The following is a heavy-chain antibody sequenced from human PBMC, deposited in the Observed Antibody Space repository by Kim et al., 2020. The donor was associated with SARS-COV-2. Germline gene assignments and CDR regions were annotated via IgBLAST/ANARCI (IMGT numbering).Heavy chain of an antibody. CDR3: ARVITMVRGVITYFDY. J-gene: IGHJ4*02. Sequence: SETLSLTCTVSGGSISSSSYYWGWIRQPPGKGLEWIGSIYYSGSTYYNPSLKSRVTISVDTSKNQFSLKLSSVTAADTAVYYCARVITMVRGVITYFDYWGQGTLVTVSA. D-gene: IGHD3-10*01. V-gene: IGHV4-39*07. CDR1: GGSISSSSYY. CDR2: IYYSGST.